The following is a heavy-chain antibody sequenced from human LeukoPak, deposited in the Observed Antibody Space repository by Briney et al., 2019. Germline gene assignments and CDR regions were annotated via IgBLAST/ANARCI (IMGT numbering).Heavy chain of an antibody. CDR1: GYTFTGYY. CDR3: ARDPLYSGSYGRRRSYFDY. Sequence: ASVKVSCKASGYTFTGYYMHWVRQAPGQGLEWMGWINPNSGGTNYAQKLQGRVTMTTDTSTSTAYMELRSLRSDDTAVYYCARDPLYSGSYGRRRSYFDYWGQGTLVTVSS. J-gene: IGHJ4*02. D-gene: IGHD1-26*01. V-gene: IGHV1-2*02. CDR2: INPNSGGT.